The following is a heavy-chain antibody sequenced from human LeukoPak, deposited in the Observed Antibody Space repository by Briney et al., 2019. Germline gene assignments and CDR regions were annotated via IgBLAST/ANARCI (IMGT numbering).Heavy chain of an antibody. CDR1: RGSIDTYY. J-gene: IGHJ4*02. CDR2: INFSWGT. Sequence: SETLSLTCTVSRGSIDTYYWSWFRQPPGKTLEWIGYINFSWGTNYNPSLKSRVTLSVDTSKNELALKLSSVTAADTAVYYCARGRGDYGDYMDSWGQGTLVIVSS. D-gene: IGHD4-17*01. CDR3: ARGRGDYGDYMDS. V-gene: IGHV4-59*01.